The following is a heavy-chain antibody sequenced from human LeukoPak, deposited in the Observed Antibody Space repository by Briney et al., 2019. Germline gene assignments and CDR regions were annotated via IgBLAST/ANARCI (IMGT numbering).Heavy chain of an antibody. CDR2: IYYSGST. J-gene: IGHJ5*02. CDR3: ARVGRANGGNSRWFDP. Sequence: SETLSLTCTVSGGSISSHYWSWILQPPGKGLEWIGYIYYSGSTNYNPSLKSRVTISVDTSKNQFSLKLSSVTAADTAVYYCARVGRANGGNSRWFDPWGQGTLVTVSS. D-gene: IGHD4-23*01. CDR1: GGSISSHY. V-gene: IGHV4-59*11.